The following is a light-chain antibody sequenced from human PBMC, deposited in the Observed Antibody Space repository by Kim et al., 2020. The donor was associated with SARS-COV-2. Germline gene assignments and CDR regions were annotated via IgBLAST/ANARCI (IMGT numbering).Light chain of an antibody. J-gene: IGLJ3*02. CDR3: ETWDSNTGV. CDR1: SGHSDNT. CDR2: LVGIGHP. Sequence: SVKLTCTLSSGHSDNTIAGHQPQPGKAPRYLLKLVGIGHPPKERGVSPRSSGSSYGAARYLPTADLQPKDEHDYSCETWDSNTGVFGGGTKLTVL. V-gene: IGLV4-60*03.